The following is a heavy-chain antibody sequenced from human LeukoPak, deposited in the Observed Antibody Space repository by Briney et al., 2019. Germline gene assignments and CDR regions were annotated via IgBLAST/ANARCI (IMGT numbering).Heavy chain of an antibody. CDR3: AKDYYSGSRRGSGALDV. D-gene: IGHD3-10*01. Sequence: ASVKVSCKASGYTFTGYYMHWVRQAPGQGLEWMGWINPNSGGTNYAQKFQGGVTMTRETSISTAYMELSSLTSDDTAVYYCAKDYYSGSRRGSGALDVWGQGTTVTVSS. CDR2: INPNSGGT. J-gene: IGHJ6*02. V-gene: IGHV1-2*02. CDR1: GYTFTGYY.